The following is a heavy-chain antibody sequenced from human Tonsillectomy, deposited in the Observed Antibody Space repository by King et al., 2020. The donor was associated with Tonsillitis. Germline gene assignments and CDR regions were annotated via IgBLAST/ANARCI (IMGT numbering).Heavy chain of an antibody. CDR3: ARLEGGSPYYYYYMDV. CDR2: TTPGDSDT. D-gene: IGHD3-16*01. CDR1: GYRFSTYW. Sequence: QLVQSGAELKKPGDSLKISCRGTGYRFSTYWIGWVRQMPGKGLEWIGITTPGDSDTRYRPSFQCQVTISADNSIDTAYMQWSSLKASDTAIYYCARLEGGSPYYYYYMDVWGKGTTVTVSS. J-gene: IGHJ6*03. V-gene: IGHV5-51*03.